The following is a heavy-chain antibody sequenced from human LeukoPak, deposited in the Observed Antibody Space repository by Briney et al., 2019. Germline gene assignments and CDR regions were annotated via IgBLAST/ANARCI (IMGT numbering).Heavy chain of an antibody. CDR3: AKESTGSTSLDY. J-gene: IGHJ4*02. Sequence: GGSLRLSCAASGFTFSTYGMHWVRQAPGKGLEWVAFIRYDGSNKYYADSVKGRFTISRDNSKNTLYLQINSLRAEDTAVYFCAKESTGSTSLDYWGQGTLVTVSS. V-gene: IGHV3-30*02. CDR2: IRYDGSNK. D-gene: IGHD1-7*01. CDR1: GFTFSTYG.